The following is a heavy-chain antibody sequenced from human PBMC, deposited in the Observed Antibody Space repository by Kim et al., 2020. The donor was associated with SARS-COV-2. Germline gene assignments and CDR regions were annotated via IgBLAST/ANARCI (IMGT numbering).Heavy chain of an antibody. V-gene: IGHV3-23*05. CDR1: GFTFSSYT. J-gene: IGHJ6*01. Sequence: GGSLRLSCAASGFTFSSYTMRWVRQAPGKGLEWVSVICYNVSNKYYADSVKGRFTISRDNSKNTLYLQMNSLRAEDTAVYYCSKVIHNRHWGSNHFNYY. D-gene: IGHD3-16*02. CDR3: SKVIHNRHWGSNHFNYY. CDR2: ICYNVSNK.